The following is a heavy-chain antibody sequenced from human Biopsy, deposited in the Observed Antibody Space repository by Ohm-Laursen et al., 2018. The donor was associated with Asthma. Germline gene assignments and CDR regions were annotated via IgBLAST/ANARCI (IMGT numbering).Heavy chain of an antibody. Sequence: TLSLTCTVSYDSINSGGYSWESIPQPPGKGPGGVCHLFYRGAHPHNPSLKSRVTISVDRSKRQFSLKVNSVTAADTAVYYCARMITMIQAANYYSYAMDVWGQGTTVTVSS. CDR1: YDSINSGGYS. V-gene: IGHV4-30-2*01. D-gene: IGHD3-22*01. CDR3: ARMITMIQAANYYSYAMDV. J-gene: IGHJ6*02. CDR2: LFYRGAH.